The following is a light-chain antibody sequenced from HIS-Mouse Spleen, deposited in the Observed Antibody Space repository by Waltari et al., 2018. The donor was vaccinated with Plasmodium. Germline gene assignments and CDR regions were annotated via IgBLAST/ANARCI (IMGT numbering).Light chain of an antibody. CDR1: QSLLHSNGYNY. CDR3: MQALQTPRYT. CDR2: LGS. J-gene: IGKJ2*01. Sequence: DIVMTQSPLSLPVTPGEPASISCRSSQSLLHSNGYNYLDWYLQKPGQSPQLLIYLGSNRASGVPDRFSGSGSGTDFTLKISRVVAEDVGVYYCMQALQTPRYTFGQGTKLEIK. V-gene: IGKV2-28*01.